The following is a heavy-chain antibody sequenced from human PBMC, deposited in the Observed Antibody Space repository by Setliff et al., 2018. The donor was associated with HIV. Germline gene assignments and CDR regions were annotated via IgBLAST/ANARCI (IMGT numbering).Heavy chain of an antibody. V-gene: IGHV4-59*11. CDR3: ARAQGYCSSTSCYKMGLDI. D-gene: IGHD2-2*02. CDR1: GGSISSHY. Sequence: SETLSLTCTVSGGSISSHYWSWIRQPPGKGLEWIGYIYYSGITNYNPSLKSRVTISVDTSKNQFSLKLSSVTAADTAVYYCARAQGYCSSTSCYKMGLDIWGQGTMVTVSS. CDR2: IYYSGIT. J-gene: IGHJ3*02.